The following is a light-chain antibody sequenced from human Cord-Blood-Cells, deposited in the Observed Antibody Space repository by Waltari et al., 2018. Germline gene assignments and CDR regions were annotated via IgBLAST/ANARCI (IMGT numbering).Light chain of an antibody. V-gene: IGKV1-39*01. CDR1: QSISSY. J-gene: IGKJ4*01. CDR2: AAS. Sequence: DIQMTQSPSSLSTSVGDRVTITCRASQSISSYLNWYQQKPGKAPKLLIYAASSFQSGVPSRFSGSGSVTDFTLTISSLQPEDFATYYCQQSYSTPLTFGGGTKVEIK. CDR3: QQSYSTPLT.